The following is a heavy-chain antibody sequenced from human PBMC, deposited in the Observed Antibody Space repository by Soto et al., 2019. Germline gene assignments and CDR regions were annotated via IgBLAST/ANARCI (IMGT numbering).Heavy chain of an antibody. Sequence: ASVKVSCKASGYTFTSYGISWVRQAPGQGLEWMGWISAYNGNTNYAQKLQGRVTMTTDTSTSTAYMELRSLRSDDTAVYYCARAHVEMLTIPHYFDYWGQGTLVTVSS. J-gene: IGHJ4*02. CDR2: ISAYNGNT. V-gene: IGHV1-18*01. CDR3: ARAHVEMLTIPHYFDY. D-gene: IGHD3-16*01. CDR1: GYTFTSYG.